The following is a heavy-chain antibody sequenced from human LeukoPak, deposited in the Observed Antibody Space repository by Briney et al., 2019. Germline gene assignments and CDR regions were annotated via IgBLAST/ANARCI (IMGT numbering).Heavy chain of an antibody. Sequence: GGSLRLSCAASGFTVSSNYMSWVRQAPGKGLEWVSAISGSGGSTYYADSVKGRFTISRDNSKNTLYLQMNSLRADDTAVYYCAKDDVPSNWGTLGLFDYWGQGTLVTVSS. CDR2: ISGSGGST. D-gene: IGHD7-27*01. V-gene: IGHV3-23*01. CDR1: GFTVSSNY. CDR3: AKDDVPSNWGTLGLFDY. J-gene: IGHJ4*02.